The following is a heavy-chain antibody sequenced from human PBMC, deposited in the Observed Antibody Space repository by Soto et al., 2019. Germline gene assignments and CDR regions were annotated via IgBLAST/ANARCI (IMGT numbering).Heavy chain of an antibody. Sequence: SVKVSCKASGGTFSSYAISWVRQAPGQGLEWMGGIIPIFGTANYAQKFQGRVTITADKSTSTAYMELSSLRSEDTAVYYCARVNDILTGYNYGMDVWGQGTTVTV. D-gene: IGHD3-9*01. CDR3: ARVNDILTGYNYGMDV. CDR2: IIPIFGTA. CDR1: GGTFSSYA. J-gene: IGHJ6*02. V-gene: IGHV1-69*06.